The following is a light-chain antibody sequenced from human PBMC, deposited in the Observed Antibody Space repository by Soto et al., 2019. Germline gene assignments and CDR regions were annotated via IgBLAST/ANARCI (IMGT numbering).Light chain of an antibody. CDR2: GAS. Sequence: SPGERATLSCRASQSVSSSYLAWYQQKPGQAPRLLIYGASSRATGIPDRFSGSGSGTDFTLTISRLEPEDFAVYYCQQYGSSSPITFGQGTRREI. J-gene: IGKJ5*01. CDR1: QSVSSSY. V-gene: IGKV3-20*01. CDR3: QQYGSSSPIT.